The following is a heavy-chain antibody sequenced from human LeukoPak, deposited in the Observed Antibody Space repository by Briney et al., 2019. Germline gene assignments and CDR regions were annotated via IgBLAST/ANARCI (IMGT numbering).Heavy chain of an antibody. CDR3: AKDNVSNYVYFDY. CDR2: ISRDSGSI. J-gene: IGHJ4*02. V-gene: IGHV3-48*01. CDR1: GFTFSLYS. Sequence: GGSLRLSCAASGFTFSLYSMNWVRQAAGKGPEWISYISRDSGSIYYADSVKGRFTIPRDNAKNSLYLQMNSLRAEDTAVYYCAKDNVSNYVYFDYWGQGTLVTVSS. D-gene: IGHD4-11*01.